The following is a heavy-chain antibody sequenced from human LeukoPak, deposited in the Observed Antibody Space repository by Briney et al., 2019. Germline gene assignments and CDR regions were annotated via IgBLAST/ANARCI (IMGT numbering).Heavy chain of an antibody. Sequence: GGSLRLSCAASGFTFSSYWMSWVRQAPGKGLEWVATIKQDGSDKYYVDSVRGRFTISRDNAKDSLYLQMNSLRAEDTAVYYCATYRGANWFDPGAREPWSPSPQ. D-gene: IGHD5-18*01. CDR1: GFTFSSYW. CDR3: ATYRGANWFDP. J-gene: IGHJ5*02. CDR2: IKQDGSDK. V-gene: IGHV3-7*01.